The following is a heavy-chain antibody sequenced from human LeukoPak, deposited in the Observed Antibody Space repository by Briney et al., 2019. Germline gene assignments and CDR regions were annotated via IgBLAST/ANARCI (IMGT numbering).Heavy chain of an antibody. D-gene: IGHD3-9*01. CDR2: INPNSGGT. J-gene: IGHJ5*02. V-gene: IGHV1-2*02. CDR1: GYTFTGYY. CDR3: ARVVWQYFVWYNGENWFDP. Sequence: ASVKVSCKASGYTFTGYYMHWVRQAPGQGLEWMGWINPNSGGTNYAQKFQGRVTMTRDTSISTAYMELSRLRSDDTAVYYCARVVWQYFVWYNGENWFDPWGQGTLVTVSS.